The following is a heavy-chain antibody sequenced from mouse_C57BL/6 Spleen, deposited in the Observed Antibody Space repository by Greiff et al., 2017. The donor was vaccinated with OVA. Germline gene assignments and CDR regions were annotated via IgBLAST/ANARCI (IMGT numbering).Heavy chain of an antibody. D-gene: IGHD1-1*01. CDR2: LSDGGGSP. CDR1: GFTFSSYA. CDR3: ARDPYYYGSSYRYFDV. Sequence: EVQLVESGGGLVKPGGSLKLSCAASGFTFSSYAMSWVRQTPEKRLGWVATLSDGGGSPYNPDNVQGRFTISRDTAKNNLYLQMSHLKSEDTAMYYCARDPYYYGSSYRYFDVWGTGTTVTVSS. J-gene: IGHJ1*03. V-gene: IGHV5-4*01.